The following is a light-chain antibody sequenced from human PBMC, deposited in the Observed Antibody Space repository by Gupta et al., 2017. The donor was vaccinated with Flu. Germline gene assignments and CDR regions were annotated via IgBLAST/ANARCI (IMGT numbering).Light chain of an antibody. V-gene: IGLV4-60*03. Sequence: QPVLPQSSSASASLGSSVKLTCTLSSGHSSYIIAWHQQQPGKAPRYLMKLEGSGSYNKGSGVPDRFSGSSSGADRYLTISNLQSEDEADYYCETWDSNTHVFGGGTKLTVL. CDR1: SGHSSYI. CDR2: LEGSGSY. J-gene: IGLJ3*02. CDR3: ETWDSNTHV.